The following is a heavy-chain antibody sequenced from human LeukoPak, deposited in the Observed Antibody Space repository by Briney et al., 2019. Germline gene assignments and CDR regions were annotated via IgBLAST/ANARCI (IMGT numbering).Heavy chain of an antibody. CDR2: IIPILGIG. CDR3: ARDSTHDSHPGYYFDY. D-gene: IGHD2-15*01. V-gene: IGHV1-69*04. Sequence: SVKVSCKASGGTFSSYAISWVRQAPGPGLEWMGRIIPILGIGNYAQKFQGRVTITADKSTSTAYMELSSLRSEDTAVYYCARDSTHDSHPGYYFDYWGQGTLVTVSS. CDR1: GGTFSSYA. J-gene: IGHJ4*02.